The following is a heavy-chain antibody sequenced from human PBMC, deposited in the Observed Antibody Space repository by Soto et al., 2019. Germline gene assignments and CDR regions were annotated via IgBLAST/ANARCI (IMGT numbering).Heavy chain of an antibody. CDR1: GFTFSSYG. J-gene: IGHJ4*02. V-gene: IGHV3-23*01. Sequence: EVQLLESGGGLVQPGGSLRLSCADSGFTFSSYGMTWVRQAPGKGLEWVSFSSATGAGTYYADSVKGRFTISRDNSKNTLYLQMTSLRADDTAVYYCAKDRRAGGNYGFYSDFWGQGALVIVSS. CDR2: SSATGAGT. CDR3: AKDRRAGGNYGFYSDF. D-gene: IGHD1-7*01.